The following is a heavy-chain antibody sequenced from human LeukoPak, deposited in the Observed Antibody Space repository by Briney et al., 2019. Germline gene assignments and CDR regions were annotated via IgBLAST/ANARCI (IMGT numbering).Heavy chain of an antibody. J-gene: IGHJ6*03. CDR1: GFTFRRYG. D-gene: IGHD6-6*01. CDR3: SKGPRSSPLFYYMDV. CDR2: TSYEGTNK. Sequence: GGSLRLSCAASGFTFRRYGMSWVRQAPGKGLEWVAVTSYEGTNKYYADSVKGRFTISRDNSKNTLYLQMNSLRVEDTAVYYCSKGPRSSPLFYYMDVWGNGTTVIVSS. V-gene: IGHV3-30*18.